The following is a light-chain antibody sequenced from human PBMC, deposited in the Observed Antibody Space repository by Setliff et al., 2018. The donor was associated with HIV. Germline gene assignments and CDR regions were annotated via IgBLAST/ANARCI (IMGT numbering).Light chain of an antibody. CDR1: RNNIGNYES. CDR2: QVN. J-gene: IGLJ1*01. CDR3: CSYAGTNTYV. Sequence: QSVLTQPASVSGSPGQSITISCTGSRNNIGNYESISWYQQHPGKAPKLMIYQVNKRPSGVSNRFSGSKSGNTASLTISGLQAEDETDYYCCSYAGTNTYVFGTGTKVTVL. V-gene: IGLV2-23*02.